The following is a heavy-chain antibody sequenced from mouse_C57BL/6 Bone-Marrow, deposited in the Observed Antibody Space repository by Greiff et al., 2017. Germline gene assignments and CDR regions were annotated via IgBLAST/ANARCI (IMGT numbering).Heavy chain of an antibody. CDR2: IYPRSGNT. J-gene: IGHJ4*01. Sequence: QVQLQQPGAELARPGASVKLSCKASGYTFTSYGIRWVKQRTGQGLEWIGEIYPRSGNTYYNEKFKGKATLTADKSSSTAYMELRSLASEDSAVYDCAGRAYYGSGYEAVAYWGQGTSVTVSS. D-gene: IGHD1-1*01. V-gene: IGHV1-81*01. CDR1: GYTFTSYG. CDR3: AGRAYYGSGYEAVAY.